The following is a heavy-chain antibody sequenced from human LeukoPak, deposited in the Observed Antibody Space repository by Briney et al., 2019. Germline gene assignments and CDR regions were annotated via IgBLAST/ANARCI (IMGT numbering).Heavy chain of an antibody. V-gene: IGHV4-34*01. CDR2: INHSGST. J-gene: IGHJ4*02. D-gene: IGHD3-3*01. CDR1: GGSFSGYY. CDR3: ARETSFRYYDFWSGWDY. Sequence: SEILSLTCAVYGGSFSGYYWSWIRQPPGKGLEWIGEINHSGSTNYNPSLKSRVTISVDTSKNQFSLKLSSVTAADTAVYYCARETSFRYYDFWSGWDYWGQGTLVTVSS.